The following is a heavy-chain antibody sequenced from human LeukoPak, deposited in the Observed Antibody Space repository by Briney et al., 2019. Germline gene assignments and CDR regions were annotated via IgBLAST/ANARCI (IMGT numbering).Heavy chain of an antibody. Sequence: SETLSLTCAVYGGSFSVYYWSWIRQPPGKGLEWIGEINHSGSTNYNPSLKSRVTISVDTSKNQFSLKLSSVTAADTAVYYCASAYDSSGYYYFDYWGQGTLVTVSS. CDR1: GGSFSVYY. CDR2: INHSGST. CDR3: ASAYDSSGYYYFDY. D-gene: IGHD3-22*01. J-gene: IGHJ4*02. V-gene: IGHV4-34*01.